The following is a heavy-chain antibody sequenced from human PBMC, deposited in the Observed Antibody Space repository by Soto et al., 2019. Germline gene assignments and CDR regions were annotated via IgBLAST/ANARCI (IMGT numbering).Heavy chain of an antibody. V-gene: IGHV4-59*01. CDR3: ARDGGSGYNRYDAFDI. D-gene: IGHD3-10*01. Sequence: QVQLQESGPGLVKPSETLSLTCTVSGGSISSYYWSWIRQPPGKGLEWIGYIYYSGSTNYNPSLKSRVTISIDTSKNQFSLKLSSVTAADTAVYYCARDGGSGYNRYDAFDIWGQGTMVTVSS. CDR1: GGSISSYY. J-gene: IGHJ3*02. CDR2: IYYSGST.